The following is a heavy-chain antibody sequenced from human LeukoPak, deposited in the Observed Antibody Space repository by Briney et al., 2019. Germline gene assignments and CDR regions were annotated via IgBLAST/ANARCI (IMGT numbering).Heavy chain of an antibody. V-gene: IGHV4-59*12. Sequence: SETLSLTCTVSGGSISGYYWSWIRQPPGKGLEWIGYIYYSGSTNYNPSLKSRVTMSVDTSKNQFSLKLSSVTAADTAVYYCARDLRCGYYYEEYYYYYYYMDVWGKGTTVTISS. CDR1: GGSISGYY. CDR3: ARDLRCGYYYEEYYYYYYYMDV. CDR2: IYYSGST. J-gene: IGHJ6*03. D-gene: IGHD3-22*01.